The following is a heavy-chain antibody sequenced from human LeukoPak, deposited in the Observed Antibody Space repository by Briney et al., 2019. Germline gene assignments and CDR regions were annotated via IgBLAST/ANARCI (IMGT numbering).Heavy chain of an antibody. CDR1: GFTFSSYW. D-gene: IGHD3-16*01. V-gene: IGHV3-7*05. CDR2: IREDGSET. Sequence: QPGGSLRLSCAASGFTFSSYWMSWVRQVPGKGPEWVVNIREDGSETYYVDSVKGRFTISRDNAKNSLYLQRNSLRAEDTAVYYWVRGGGRAFTWGQGTLVTVSS. J-gene: IGHJ4*02. CDR3: VRGGGRAFT.